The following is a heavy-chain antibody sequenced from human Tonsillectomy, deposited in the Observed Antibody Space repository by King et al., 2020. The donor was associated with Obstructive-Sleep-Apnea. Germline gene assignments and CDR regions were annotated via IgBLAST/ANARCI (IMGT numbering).Heavy chain of an antibody. D-gene: IGHD6-6*01. V-gene: IGHV3-11*01. CDR2: ISSSGITK. CDR1: GFSFSDYY. CDR3: AKEDEYLFY. Sequence: VQLVESGGGLVKPGGSLRLYCAASGFSFSDYYMSWIRQAPGKGLEWVSYISSSGITKYYADSVKGRFTISRDNAKNSLYLQMNSLRAEDTVVYFCAKEDEYLFYWGQGTLVTVSS. J-gene: IGHJ4*02.